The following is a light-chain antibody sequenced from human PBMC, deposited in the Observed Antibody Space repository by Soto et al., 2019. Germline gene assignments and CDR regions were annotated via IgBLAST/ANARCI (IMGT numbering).Light chain of an antibody. J-gene: IGKJ3*01. Sequence: EVVITPFPAILSVSVRERDTVSCRASQSVSGNLAWYQQRPGKAPRLLIYAASTRATGIPVRFSGSGSGTEFTLTISSLQSEDFGVYYCQQYNNWSYTFGPGTKVDIK. CDR1: QSVSGN. CDR2: AAS. CDR3: QQYNNWSYT. V-gene: IGKV3-15*01.